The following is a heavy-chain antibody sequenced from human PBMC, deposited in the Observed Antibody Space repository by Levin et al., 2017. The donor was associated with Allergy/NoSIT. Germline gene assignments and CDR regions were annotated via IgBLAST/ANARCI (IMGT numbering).Heavy chain of an antibody. D-gene: IGHD6-13*01. CDR1: GGSIISSSFY. J-gene: IGHJ4*02. V-gene: IGHV4-39*01. Sequence: SETLSLTCTVSGGSIISSSFYWGWIRQSPGKGLEWIASFYYGGTTYYSPSLKSRVTVSVDTADNQFSLKLSSVTAADTAVYYCVTTVVSAVDYFDYWGQGTLVTVSS. CDR2: FYYGGTT. CDR3: VTTVVSAVDYFDY.